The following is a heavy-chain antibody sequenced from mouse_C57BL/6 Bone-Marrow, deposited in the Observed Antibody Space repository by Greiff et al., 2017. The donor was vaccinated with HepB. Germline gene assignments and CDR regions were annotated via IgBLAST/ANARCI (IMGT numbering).Heavy chain of an antibody. D-gene: IGHD1-1*01. Sequence: QVQLQQSGPELVKPGASVKISCKASGYAFSSSWMNWVKQRPGKGLEWIGRIYPGDGDTNYNGKFKGKATLTADKSSSTAYMQLSSLTSEHSAVYFCANDYGSRYWGQGTTLTVSS. V-gene: IGHV1-82*01. CDR1: GYAFSSSW. CDR2: IYPGDGDT. J-gene: IGHJ2*01. CDR3: ANDYGSRY.